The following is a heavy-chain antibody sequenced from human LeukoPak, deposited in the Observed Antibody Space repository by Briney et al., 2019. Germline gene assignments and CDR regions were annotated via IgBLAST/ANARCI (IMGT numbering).Heavy chain of an antibody. CDR1: GGSISSSSYY. CDR3: ARVVRGVNSVGY. Sequence: SENLSLTCTVSGGSISSSSYYWGWIRQPPGKGLEWFGSIYYSGSTYYNPSLKSRVTISVDTSKNQFSLKLSSVTAADTAVYFCARVVRGVNSVGYWGQGTLVTVSS. D-gene: IGHD3-10*01. CDR2: IYYSGST. J-gene: IGHJ4*02. V-gene: IGHV4-39*07.